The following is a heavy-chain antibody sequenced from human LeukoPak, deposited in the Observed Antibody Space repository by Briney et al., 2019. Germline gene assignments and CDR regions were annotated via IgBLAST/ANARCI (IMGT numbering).Heavy chain of an antibody. J-gene: IGHJ5*02. CDR2: IIPILGIA. D-gene: IGHD3-3*01. V-gene: IGHV1-69*04. CDR3: ARDAYDFRSGYYSGGVPLNWFDP. Sequence: SVKVSCKASGGTFSSYTISWVRQAPGQGLEWMGRIIPILGIANYAQKFQGRVTITADKSTSTAYMELSSLRSEDTAVYYCARDAYDFRSGYYSGGVPLNWFDPWGQGTLVTVSS. CDR1: GGTFSSYT.